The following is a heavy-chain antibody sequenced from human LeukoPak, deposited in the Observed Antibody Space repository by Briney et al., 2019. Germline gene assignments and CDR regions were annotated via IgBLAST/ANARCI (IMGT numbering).Heavy chain of an antibody. J-gene: IGHJ6*03. Sequence: SETLSLTCNVSGASMSNYYWVWIRQPPGKGLEWIGSIYHSGTTYSGSTYYNPSLKSRVTISVDTSKNQFSLKLNSVTAADTAVYYCASFYCSGGSCYQYYSYYYMDVWGKGTTVTISS. V-gene: IGHV4-59*04. D-gene: IGHD2-15*01. CDR2: IYHSGTTYSGST. CDR1: GASMSNYY. CDR3: ASFYCSGGSCYQYYSYYYMDV.